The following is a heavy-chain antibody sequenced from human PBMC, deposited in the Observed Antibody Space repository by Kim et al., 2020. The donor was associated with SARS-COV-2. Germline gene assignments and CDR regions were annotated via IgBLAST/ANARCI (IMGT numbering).Heavy chain of an antibody. CDR2: ISGSGGST. Sequence: GGSLRLSCAASGFTFSSYAMSWVRQAPGKGLEWVSAISGSGGSTYYADSVKGRFTISRDNSKNTLYLQMNSLRAEDTAVYYCAKDQGHGVAVAGGVDYWGQGTLVTVSS. D-gene: IGHD6-19*01. J-gene: IGHJ4*02. V-gene: IGHV3-23*01. CDR3: AKDQGHGVAVAGGVDY. CDR1: GFTFSSYA.